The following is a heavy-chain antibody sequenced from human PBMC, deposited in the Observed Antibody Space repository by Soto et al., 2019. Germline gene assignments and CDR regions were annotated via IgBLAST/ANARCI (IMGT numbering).Heavy chain of an antibody. J-gene: IGHJ4*02. Sequence: ELQLVESGGGLVQPGGSLRLSCVASGFSFSTYWMHWVRQAPGKGLVWVSRINTAGTTTPYADSVTGRFTISRDNAKNTRYLQRNSRRAEDTAGYYCARGGGDYGDYLDYWGQGALVTVSS. CDR1: GFSFSTYW. CDR3: ARGGGDYGDYLDY. D-gene: IGHD4-17*01. CDR2: INTAGTTT. V-gene: IGHV3-74*01.